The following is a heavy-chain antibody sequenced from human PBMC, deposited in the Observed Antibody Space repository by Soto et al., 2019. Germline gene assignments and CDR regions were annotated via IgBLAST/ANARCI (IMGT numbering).Heavy chain of an antibody. J-gene: IGHJ4*02. Sequence: PGGSLRLSCAASGFTFSSYAMSWVRQAPGKGLEWVSAISGSGGSTYYADSVKGRFTISRDNSKNTLYLQMNSLRAEDTAVYYCAKVPVVVVAATEYYFDYWGQGTLVTVS. CDR3: AKVPVVVVAATEYYFDY. D-gene: IGHD2-15*01. CDR1: GFTFSSYA. V-gene: IGHV3-23*01. CDR2: ISGSGGST.